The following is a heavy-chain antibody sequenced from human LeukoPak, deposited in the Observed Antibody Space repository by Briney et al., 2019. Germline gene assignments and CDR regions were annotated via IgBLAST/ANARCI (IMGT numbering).Heavy chain of an antibody. CDR1: GFTFSNYW. CDR3: ARGYGDHFLGVLPDYFDY. V-gene: IGHV3-7*01. Sequence: GGSLRLSCAASGFTFSNYWMTWVRQTPGKGLEWVANINPDGSAKNYVDSVEGRFTISRDNAKNSLYLQMNSLRAEDTAVYYCARGYGDHFLGVLPDYFDYWGQGTLVTVSS. J-gene: IGHJ4*02. D-gene: IGHD4-17*01. CDR2: INPDGSAK.